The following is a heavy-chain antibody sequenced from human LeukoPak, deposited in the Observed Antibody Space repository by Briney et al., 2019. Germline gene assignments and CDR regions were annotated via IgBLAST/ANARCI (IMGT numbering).Heavy chain of an antibody. D-gene: IGHD1-7*01. CDR3: ARGTNNWNYPIKGFDY. V-gene: IGHV5-51*01. Sequence: GGSLKISWKGSGSGFTTYWIGWVRQMPGKGLEGMGILYRGDSDTRYSTSLKGHVTISADKSRSIASLKWSSLKASDTAMYYCARGTNNWNYPIKGFDYWGQGTLVTVSS. CDR1: GSGFTTYW. J-gene: IGHJ4*02. CDR2: LYRGDSDT.